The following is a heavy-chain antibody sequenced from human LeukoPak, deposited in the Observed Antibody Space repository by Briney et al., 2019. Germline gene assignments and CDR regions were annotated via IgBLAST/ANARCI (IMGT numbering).Heavy chain of an antibody. Sequence: SETLSLTCTVSGYSISSGYYWGWIRQPPGKGLEWIGRIYHSGSTYYNPSLKSRVTISVDTSKNQFSLKLSSVTAADTAVYYCARYCTNGVCFGYWGQGTLVTVSS. CDR1: GYSISSGYY. V-gene: IGHV4-38-2*02. J-gene: IGHJ4*02. D-gene: IGHD2-8*01. CDR3: ARYCTNGVCFGY. CDR2: IYHSGST.